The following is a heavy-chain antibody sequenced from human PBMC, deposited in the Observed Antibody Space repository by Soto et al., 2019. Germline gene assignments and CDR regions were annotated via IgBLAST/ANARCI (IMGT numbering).Heavy chain of an antibody. J-gene: IGHJ4*02. CDR2: ISGSGGVT. D-gene: IGHD3-10*01. V-gene: IGHV3-23*01. CDR3: AKDRQLRSYYESAGHYNN. Sequence: EVQLLESGGGLVQPGGSLRLTCVVSAFTFRNYDMRWVRQAPGKGLEWVSGISGSGGVTYYADSVRGRFTISRDNSKNTLYLQMNSLRANDTAVYYCAKDRQLRSYYESAGHYNNWGQGTLVTVSS. CDR1: AFTFRNYD.